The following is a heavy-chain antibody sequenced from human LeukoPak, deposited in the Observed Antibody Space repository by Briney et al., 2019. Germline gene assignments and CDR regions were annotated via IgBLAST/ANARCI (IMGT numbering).Heavy chain of an antibody. D-gene: IGHD3-22*01. CDR3: AKPSRDFDSSGYSHLDY. CDR2: ISGPGSST. Sequence: GGSLRLSCAASGFTFSNYAMSWVRQAPGKGLEWVSTISGPGSSTYSADSVKGRFTISRDNSKNTLYLQMHSLRAEDTAIYYCAKPSRDFDSSGYSHLDYWGQGTLVTVSS. CDR1: GFTFSNYA. V-gene: IGHV3-23*01. J-gene: IGHJ4*02.